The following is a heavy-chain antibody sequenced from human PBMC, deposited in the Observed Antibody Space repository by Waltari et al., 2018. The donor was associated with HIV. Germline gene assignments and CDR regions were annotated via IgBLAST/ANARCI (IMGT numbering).Heavy chain of an antibody. CDR2: IWYDGSKK. CDR1: GFTLSSYG. V-gene: IGHV3-33*01. Sequence: QVQLVESGGGVVQPGRSLRLSCATSGFTLSSYGMHWVPQAPGKGVEWVTVIWYDGSKKYYADSVKGRFTIPRDNSKNTLYLQMNSLRIEDTAVYYCARKYSSSWGAPFDYWGQGTLVTVSS. CDR3: ARKYSSSWGAPFDY. D-gene: IGHD6-13*01. J-gene: IGHJ4*02.